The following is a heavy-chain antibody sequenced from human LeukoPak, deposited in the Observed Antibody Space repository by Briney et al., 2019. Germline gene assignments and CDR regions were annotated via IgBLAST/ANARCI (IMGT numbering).Heavy chain of an antibody. D-gene: IGHD6-13*01. Sequence: SETLSLTCTVSGGSISSGDYYWSWIRQPPGKGLEWIGYIYYSGSTYYNPSLKSRVTISVDTSKNQFSLKLSSVTAADTAVYYCARDPRSSWYDYWGQGTLVTVSS. V-gene: IGHV4-30-4*08. CDR1: GGSISSGDYY. J-gene: IGHJ4*02. CDR2: IYYSGST. CDR3: ARDPRSSWYDY.